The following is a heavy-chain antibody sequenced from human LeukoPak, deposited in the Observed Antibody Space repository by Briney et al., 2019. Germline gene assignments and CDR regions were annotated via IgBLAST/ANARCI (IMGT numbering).Heavy chain of an antibody. D-gene: IGHD2-2*01. J-gene: IGHJ5*02. CDR2: IKHIGGT. Sequence: PESLSLTRAAYGGSLSRYYWSGIRQPPGKGREWIGEIKHIGGTNYNSSLKSAVTISVGAARIQVSLKVTSVTAADTAVYYCATRDGEMRNCTTTSCYVPWFGPWGQGTLVTVSS. V-gene: IGHV4-34*01. CDR3: ATRDGEMRNCTTTSCYVPWFGP. CDR1: GGSLSRYY.